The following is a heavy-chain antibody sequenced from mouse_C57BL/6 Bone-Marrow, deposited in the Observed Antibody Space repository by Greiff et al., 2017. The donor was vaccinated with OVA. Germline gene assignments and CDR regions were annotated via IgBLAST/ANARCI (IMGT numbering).Heavy chain of an antibody. V-gene: IGHV1-64*01. CDR3: ARFGNYGFAY. Sequence: QVQLKQSGAELVKPGASVKLSCKASGYTFTSYWMHWVKQRPGQGLEWIGMIHPNSGSTNYNEKFKSKATLTVDKSSSTAYMQLSSLTSEDSAVYYCARFGNYGFAYWGQGTLVTVSA. D-gene: IGHD2-1*01. CDR1: GYTFTSYW. J-gene: IGHJ3*01. CDR2: IHPNSGST.